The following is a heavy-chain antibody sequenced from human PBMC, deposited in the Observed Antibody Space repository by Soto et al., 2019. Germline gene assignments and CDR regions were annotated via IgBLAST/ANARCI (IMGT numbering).Heavy chain of an antibody. CDR2: IYYSGST. CDR1: GGSISGYY. J-gene: IGHJ4*02. V-gene: IGHV4-59*08. D-gene: IGHD1-26*01. CDR3: ARHPSRTYSIIAS. Sequence: PSETLSLTCTVSGGSISGYYWSWIRQPPGKGLEWIGYIYYSGSTSYNPSLRSRLTISVDTSKNQFSLRLTSVTAADTAVYYCARHPSRTYSIIASWGQGALVTVSS.